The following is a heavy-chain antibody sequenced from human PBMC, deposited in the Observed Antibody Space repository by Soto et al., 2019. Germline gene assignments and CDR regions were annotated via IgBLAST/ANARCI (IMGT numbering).Heavy chain of an antibody. D-gene: IGHD5-12*01. CDR1: GFTFSSYA. CDR3: AKEPVDIVAKILGY. J-gene: IGHJ4*02. CDR2: ISGSGGST. Sequence: EVQLLESGGGLVQPGGSLRLSCAASGFTFSSYAMSWVRQAPGKGLEWVSAISGSGGSTYYADSVKGRFTISRDNSKNALYLQVNSLRAEDTSVYYCAKEPVDIVAKILGYWGQGTLVTVSS. V-gene: IGHV3-23*01.